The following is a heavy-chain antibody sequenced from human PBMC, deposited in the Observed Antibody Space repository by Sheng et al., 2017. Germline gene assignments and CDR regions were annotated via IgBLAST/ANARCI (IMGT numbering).Heavy chain of an antibody. V-gene: IGHV4-34*01. CDR2: INYSGST. D-gene: IGHD6-6*01. CDR1: GGSFSGYY. Sequence: QVQLQQWGAGLLKPSETLSLTCAVYGGSFSGYYWSWIRHPPGKGLEWIGEINYSGSTNYNPSLKSRVTISIDTSKNQFSLKLSSVSAADTAVYYCARQMGYSNSWRALYYWGQGALVTVSS. J-gene: IGHJ4*02. CDR3: ARQMGYSNSWRALYY.